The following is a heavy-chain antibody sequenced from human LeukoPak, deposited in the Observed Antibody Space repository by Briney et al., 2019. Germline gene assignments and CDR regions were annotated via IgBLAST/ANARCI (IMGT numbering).Heavy chain of an antibody. D-gene: IGHD2-15*01. Sequence: GRSLRLSCAASGFTFSGYAMHWVRQAPGKGLEWVAVISYDGSNKYYADSVKGRFTISRDNSKNTLYLQMNSLRAEDTAVYYCARDRLPGCSGGSCYSYYYYGMDVWGKGTTVTVSS. V-gene: IGHV3-30*04. CDR1: GFTFSGYA. CDR2: ISYDGSNK. CDR3: ARDRLPGCSGGSCYSYYYYGMDV. J-gene: IGHJ6*04.